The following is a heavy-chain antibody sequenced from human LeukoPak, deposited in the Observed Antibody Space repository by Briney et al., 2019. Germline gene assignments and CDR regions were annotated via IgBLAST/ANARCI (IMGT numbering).Heavy chain of an antibody. Sequence: ASVKVSCKASGYTFTSYDINWVRQATGQGLEWMGWMNPNSGNTGYAQKFQGRVTMTRNTSISTAYMELSSLRSKDTAVYYCARSGDSSSTSSNAFDIWAKGQWSPSLQ. J-gene: IGHJ3*02. CDR3: ARSGDSSSTSSNAFDI. CDR1: GYTFTSYD. D-gene: IGHD2-2*01. V-gene: IGHV1-8*01. CDR2: MNPNSGNT.